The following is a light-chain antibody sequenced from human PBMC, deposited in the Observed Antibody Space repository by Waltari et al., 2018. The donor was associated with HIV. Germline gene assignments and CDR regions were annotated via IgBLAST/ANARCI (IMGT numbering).Light chain of an antibody. V-gene: IGLV1-40*01. CDR3: QSYDVALGGFYL. CDR1: ASNIGTNYD. CDR2: GDY. Sequence: QSVLTQPPSVSGAPGQSVTISCSGSASNIGTNYDVNWYQQFPGSAPKLFIFGDYNRPSGVPDRCSGSKSGTSASLAITGLQPEDEADYYCQSYDVALGGFYLFGTGTTVTVL. J-gene: IGLJ1*01.